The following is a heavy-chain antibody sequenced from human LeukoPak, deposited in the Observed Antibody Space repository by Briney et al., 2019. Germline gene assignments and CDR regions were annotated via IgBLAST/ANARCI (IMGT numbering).Heavy chain of an antibody. D-gene: IGHD2/OR15-2a*01. CDR2: LYHLGST. CDR3: AGLLSDKRGFGY. V-gene: IGHV4-39*01. Sequence: PSEPLSLTCTVSGGAISTNGYYWGWIRQPPGKGLEWIGSLYHLGSTYYNASLKSRVTMSVDTSQIQFSLRLISVTAADTAVYYCAGLLSDKRGFGYWGQGTLVTVSS. CDR1: GGAISTNGYY. J-gene: IGHJ4*02.